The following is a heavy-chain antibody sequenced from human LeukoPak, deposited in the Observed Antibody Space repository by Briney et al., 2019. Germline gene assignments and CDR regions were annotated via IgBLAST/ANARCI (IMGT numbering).Heavy chain of an antibody. D-gene: IGHD6-19*01. CDR2: IYYSGST. Sequence: PSETLSLTCTVSGGSISSYYWSWLLQPPGKGLEWIGYIYYSGSTNYNPSLKSRVTISVDTSKNQFSLKLSSVTAADTAVYYCARDRGQWLLNWFDPWGQGTLVTVSS. CDR1: GGSISSYY. CDR3: ARDRGQWLLNWFDP. J-gene: IGHJ5*02. V-gene: IGHV4-59*01.